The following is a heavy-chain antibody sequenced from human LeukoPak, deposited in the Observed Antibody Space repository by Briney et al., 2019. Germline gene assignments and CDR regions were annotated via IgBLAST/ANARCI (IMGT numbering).Heavy chain of an antibody. Sequence: GGSLRLSCAASGFTFSSFPMSWVRQPPGKGLEWVSAVSGSGGTTYYADSVKGRFTISRDNSKNTLYLQMNTLKAEDTAVYYCAKASRFGYSYGPREYFYYMDVWGKGTRSPSP. CDR1: GFTFSSFP. CDR3: AKASRFGYSYGPREYFYYMDV. D-gene: IGHD5-18*01. CDR2: VSGSGGTT. J-gene: IGHJ6*03. V-gene: IGHV3-23*01.